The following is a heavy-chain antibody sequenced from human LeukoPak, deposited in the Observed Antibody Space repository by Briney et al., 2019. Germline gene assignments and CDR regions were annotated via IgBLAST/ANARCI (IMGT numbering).Heavy chain of an antibody. D-gene: IGHD3-16*01. CDR3: ARDLPRVMITFGGATDAFDI. CDR2: IYYSGST. CDR1: GGSFSSYY. V-gene: IGHV4-39*07. Sequence: SETLSLTCAVYGGSFSSYYWGWIRQPPGKGLEWIGSIYYSGSTYYNPSLKSRVTISVDTSKNQFSLKLSSVTAADTAVYYCARDLPRVMITFGGATDAFDIWGQGTMVTVSS. J-gene: IGHJ3*02.